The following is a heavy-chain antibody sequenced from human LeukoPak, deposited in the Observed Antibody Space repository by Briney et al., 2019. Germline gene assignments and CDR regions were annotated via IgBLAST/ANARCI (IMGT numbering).Heavy chain of an antibody. D-gene: IGHD3-22*01. CDR1: GFTVSSNY. CDR3: ARGFSDSSGDY. CDR2: IYSGGST. Sequence: GGSLRLSCAASGFTVSSNYMTWVRQAPGRGLEWVSVIYSGGSTYYAGSVKGRFTISRDNSKNTLYLQVNSLRPEDTAVYYCARGFSDSSGDYWGQGTLVTVSS. J-gene: IGHJ4*02. V-gene: IGHV3-66*02.